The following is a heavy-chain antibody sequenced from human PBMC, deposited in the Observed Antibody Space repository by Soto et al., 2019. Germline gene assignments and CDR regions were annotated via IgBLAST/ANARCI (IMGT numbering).Heavy chain of an antibody. CDR3: ATDRSIAAARRVAFDI. CDR1: GYTLTELS. CDR2: FDPEDGET. V-gene: IGHV1-24*01. Sequence: ASVKVSCKVSGYTLTELSMHWVRQAPGKGLEWMGGFDPEDGETIYAQKFQGRVTMTEDTSTDTAYMELRSLRSEDTAVYYCATDRSIAAARRVAFDIWGQGTMVTVSS. J-gene: IGHJ3*02. D-gene: IGHD6-13*01.